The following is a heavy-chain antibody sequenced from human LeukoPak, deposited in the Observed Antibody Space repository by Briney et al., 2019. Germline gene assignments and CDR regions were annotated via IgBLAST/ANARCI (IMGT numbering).Heavy chain of an antibody. J-gene: IGHJ6*04. Sequence: PGGSLRLSCAASGFIFSNYAMIWVRQAPGKGLEWVSSIRGNAGTTYYADSVKGRFTIFRDNSKNMLYLQMNSLRAEDTAVYYCAELGITMIGGVWGKGTTVTISS. D-gene: IGHD3-10*02. CDR3: AELGITMIGGV. CDR2: IRGNAGTT. CDR1: GFIFSNYA. V-gene: IGHV3-23*01.